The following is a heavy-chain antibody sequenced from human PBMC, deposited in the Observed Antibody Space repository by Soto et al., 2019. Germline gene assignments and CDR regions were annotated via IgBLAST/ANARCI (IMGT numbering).Heavy chain of an antibody. D-gene: IGHD6-19*01. CDR1: GGTFSSYA. V-gene: IGHV1-69*13. J-gene: IGHJ4*02. Sequence: SVKVSCKASGGTFSSYAISWVRQAPGQGLEWMGGIIPIFGTANYAQKFQGRVTITADESTSTAYMELSSLRSEDTAVYYCACSPGQWLAQGDYWGPGTLVTVSS. CDR3: ACSPGQWLAQGDY. CDR2: IIPIFGTA.